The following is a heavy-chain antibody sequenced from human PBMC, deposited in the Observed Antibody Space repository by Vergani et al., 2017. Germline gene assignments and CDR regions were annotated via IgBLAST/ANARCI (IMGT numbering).Heavy chain of an antibody. D-gene: IGHD2-2*02. Sequence: EVQLVQSGAEVKKPGESLKISCKASGYSFTSYWIGWVRQSTGKGLEWMGIIYPGDSDTRYSPSFQGQVTISADKSISTAYLQWSSLKAADTAMYYCTRRGRGYCSSSSCYIIDYWGQGTLVTVSS. CDR1: GYSFTSYW. V-gene: IGHV5-51*03. J-gene: IGHJ4*02. CDR3: TRRGRGYCSSSSCYIIDY. CDR2: IYPGDSDT.